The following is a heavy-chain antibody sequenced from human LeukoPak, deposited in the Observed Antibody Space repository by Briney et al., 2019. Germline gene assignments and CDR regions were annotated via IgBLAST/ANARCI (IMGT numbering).Heavy chain of an antibody. Sequence: SETLSLTCTVSGDSMRNYYWSWIRQPAGKGLEWIGRIYTSGTTAYNPSLKSRVTMSMDKSKNQFSLKVTSVAAADTAICCCARGMTFYYDSRGYYGALDIWGQGTMVTVSS. CDR2: IYTSGTT. CDR3: ARGMTFYYDSRGYYGALDI. D-gene: IGHD3-22*01. CDR1: GDSMRNYY. V-gene: IGHV4-4*07. J-gene: IGHJ3*02.